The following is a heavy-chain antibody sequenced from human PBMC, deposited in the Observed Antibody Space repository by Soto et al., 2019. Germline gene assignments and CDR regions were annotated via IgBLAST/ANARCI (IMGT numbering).Heavy chain of an antibody. V-gene: IGHV3-23*01. J-gene: IGHJ4*02. Sequence: EVQLLESGGGLVQPGGSLRLSCAASGFTFSSYAMSWVRQAPGKGLEWVSVISGSGGSTYYTDSVKGRFTISRDNSKNTLYLQMNSLRAEDTAVYYCASRSSGWYFDYWGQGTLVTVSS. CDR1: GFTFSSYA. CDR2: ISGSGGST. CDR3: ASRSSGWYFDY. D-gene: IGHD6-19*01.